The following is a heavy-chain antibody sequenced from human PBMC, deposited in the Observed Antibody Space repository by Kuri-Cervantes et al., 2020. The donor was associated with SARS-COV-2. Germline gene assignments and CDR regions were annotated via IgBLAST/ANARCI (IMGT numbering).Heavy chain of an antibody. D-gene: IGHD3-22*01. J-gene: IGHJ3*01. CDR2: ISSSRSYI. V-gene: IGHV3-21*04. Sequence: GGSLRLSCAASGFTFSSYSMNWVRQAPGKGLEWVSSISSSRSYIYYADSVKGRFTISRDNAKNSLYLQMNSLRAEDTARYYCAKDRESSGYYYHGRGPFDVWGQGTMVTVSS. CDR1: GFTFSSYS. CDR3: AKDRESSGYYYHGRGPFDV.